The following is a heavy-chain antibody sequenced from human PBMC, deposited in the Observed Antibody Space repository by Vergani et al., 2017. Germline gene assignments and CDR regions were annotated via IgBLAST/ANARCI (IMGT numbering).Heavy chain of an antibody. CDR2: IGTAGDS. CDR1: GFTFSSYD. CDR3: ARERLGAFDI. Sequence: EVQLVESGGGLVQPGGSLRLSCAASGFTFSSYDIHWVRRATGKGLEWVSAIGTAGDSYYPGSVKGLFTISRENAKNSLYLQMNSLRAGDTAVYYCARERLGAFDIWGQGTMVTVSS. J-gene: IGHJ3*02. V-gene: IGHV3-13*01. D-gene: IGHD6-19*01.